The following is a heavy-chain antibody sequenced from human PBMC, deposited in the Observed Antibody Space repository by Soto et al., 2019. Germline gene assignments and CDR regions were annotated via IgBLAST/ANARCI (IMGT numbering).Heavy chain of an antibody. V-gene: IGHV3-15*07. CDR1: GFSFSKAW. D-gene: IGHD2-2*01. J-gene: IGHJ4*01. Sequence: GGSLTLSSAPSGFSFSKAWINWVRQAPGKGLEWVGRIKSKTDGGTTDYAEPVKGRFAISRDDSNNMVYLQMNSPKIEDTAVYYCTTDSYSSIIIVRFDYWGHGTLVTVSS. CDR3: TTDSYSSIIIVRFDY. CDR2: IKSKTDGGTT.